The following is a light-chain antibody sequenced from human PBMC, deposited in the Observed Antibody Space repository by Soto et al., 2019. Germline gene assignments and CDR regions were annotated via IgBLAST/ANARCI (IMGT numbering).Light chain of an antibody. CDR2: KAS. CDR3: QHYNSYSEA. CDR1: QTISSW. Sequence: IQMTPSPSPLSAPVGEKDAITFRASQTISSWLAWYQQKPGKAPKLLIYKASTLKSGVPSRFSGSGSGTEFTLTISSLQPDDFATYYCQHYNSYSEAFGQGTKVDIK. V-gene: IGKV1-5*03. J-gene: IGKJ1*01.